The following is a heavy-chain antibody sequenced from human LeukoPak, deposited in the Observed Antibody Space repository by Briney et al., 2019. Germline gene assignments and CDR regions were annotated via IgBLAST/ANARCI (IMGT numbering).Heavy chain of an antibody. V-gene: IGHV1-8*01. CDR1: GYTFTSYD. J-gene: IGHJ5*02. CDR2: MNPNSGNT. Sequence: ASVKVSCKASGYTFTSYDINWVRQATGQGLEWMGWMNPNSGNTGYAQKFQGRGTMTRNTSISTAYMELSSLRSEDTAVYYCARGVVAATPNWFDPWGQGTLVTVSS. CDR3: ARGVVAATPNWFDP. D-gene: IGHD2-15*01.